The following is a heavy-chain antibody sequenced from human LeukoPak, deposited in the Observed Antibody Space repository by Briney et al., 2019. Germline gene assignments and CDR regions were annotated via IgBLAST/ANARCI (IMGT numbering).Heavy chain of an antibody. J-gene: IGHJ4*02. D-gene: IGHD3-22*01. CDR1: GYTFTSYD. V-gene: IGHV1-8*01. Sequence: ASVKVSCKASGYTFTSYDINWVRQATGQGLEWMGWMNPNSGNTGYAQKFQRRVNMTRNTSISTAYMELSSLRSEDTAVYYCANHCYDSSGYYFDYWGQGTLVTGSS. CDR3: ANHCYDSSGYYFDY. CDR2: MNPNSGNT.